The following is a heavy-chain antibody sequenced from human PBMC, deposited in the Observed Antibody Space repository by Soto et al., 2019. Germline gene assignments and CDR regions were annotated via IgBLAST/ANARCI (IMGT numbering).Heavy chain of an antibody. D-gene: IGHD1-26*01. V-gene: IGHV3-30*18. CDR1: GFTFRDYG. CDR3: AKDWVGGSNKYYFEY. CDR2: ISHHGLKE. J-gene: IGHJ4*02. Sequence: QVQLVESGGGVVRPGRSLRLSCVASGFTFRDYGMHWVRQAPGKGLEWVAGISHHGLKEHYADSVKGRITISRDNSKKTVYLQLNSLRGDDTAVYYCAKDWVGGSNKYYFEYWGQGTLVTVSS.